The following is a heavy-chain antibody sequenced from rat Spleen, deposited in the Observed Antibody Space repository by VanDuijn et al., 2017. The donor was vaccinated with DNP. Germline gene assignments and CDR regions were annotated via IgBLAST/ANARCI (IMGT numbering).Heavy chain of an antibody. D-gene: IGHD1-5*01. V-gene: IGHV3-1*01. CDR2: ISYSGRT. J-gene: IGHJ2*01. Sequence: EVQLQESGPGLVKPSQSLSLTCSVTGHSITSNYWGWIRKFPGNKMEWIGHISYSGRTTYNPSLKSRISITRDTSKNQFFLQLSSVTTEDTATYYCARWNLGTSTLDYWGQGVMVTVSS. CDR3: ARWNLGTSTLDY. CDR1: GHSITSNY.